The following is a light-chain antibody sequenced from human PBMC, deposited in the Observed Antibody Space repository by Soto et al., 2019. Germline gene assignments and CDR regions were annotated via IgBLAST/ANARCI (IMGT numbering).Light chain of an antibody. CDR1: QSISSN. J-gene: IGKJ1*01. Sequence: DIQMTQSPSSLSASVGERVTITCRASQSISSNLNWYQQKPGQAPKLLIYAASSLETGVPSRFSGSGSGTDFTLTISSLQSEDFATYYCQQYYNSPRTFGQGTKVEIK. CDR3: QQYYNSPRT. CDR2: AAS. V-gene: IGKV1-39*01.